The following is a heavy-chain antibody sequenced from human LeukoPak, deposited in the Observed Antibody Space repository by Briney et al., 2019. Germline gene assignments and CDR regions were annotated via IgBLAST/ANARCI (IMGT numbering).Heavy chain of an antibody. Sequence: ASVTVSFKASGYTFTCYYMHWVRQAPGQGLKWMGLINPNSGGTNYAQKFQGRVTMTRDTSISTAYMELSSLRSEDTAVYYCAGAPYDSSGYYGLDYWGQGTLVTVSS. CDR2: INPNSGGT. D-gene: IGHD3-22*01. V-gene: IGHV1-2*02. J-gene: IGHJ4*02. CDR3: AGAPYDSSGYYGLDY. CDR1: GYTFTCYY.